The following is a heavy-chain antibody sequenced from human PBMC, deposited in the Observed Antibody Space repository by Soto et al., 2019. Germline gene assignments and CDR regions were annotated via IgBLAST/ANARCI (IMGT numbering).Heavy chain of an antibody. CDR2: ISSSSSYI. J-gene: IGHJ4*02. D-gene: IGHD2-15*01. Sequence: EVQLVESGGGLVKPGGSLRLSCAASGFTFSSYSMNWVRQAPGKGLEWVTSISSSSSYIYYADSVKGRFTISRDNAKNSLYMQMNSQRAEDTAVYYCARGLEDCSGGSFYYPFDYWGQGTLVTVSS. V-gene: IGHV3-21*01. CDR3: ARGLEDCSGGSFYYPFDY. CDR1: GFTFSSYS.